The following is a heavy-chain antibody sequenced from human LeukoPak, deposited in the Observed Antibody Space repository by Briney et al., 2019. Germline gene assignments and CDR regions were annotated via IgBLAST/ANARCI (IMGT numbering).Heavy chain of an antibody. Sequence: PGGSLRLSCAASGFTFSSYSMNWVRQAPGKGLEWVSSISSSSSYIYYAVSVKGRFTISRDNAKNSLYLQMNSLRAEDTAVYYCASPRPGYCSSTSCSYAIEYFQHWGQGTLVTVSS. V-gene: IGHV3-21*01. CDR1: GFTFSSYS. J-gene: IGHJ1*01. D-gene: IGHD2-2*01. CDR3: ASPRPGYCSSTSCSYAIEYFQH. CDR2: ISSSSSYI.